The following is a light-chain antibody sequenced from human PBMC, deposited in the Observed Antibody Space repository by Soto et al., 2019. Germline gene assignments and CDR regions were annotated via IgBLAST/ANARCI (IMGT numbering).Light chain of an antibody. CDR3: AAWVDSLNGVV. CDR2: YDD. J-gene: IGLJ2*01. V-gene: IGLV1-36*01. Sequence: QSVLTQPPSVSEAPRQRVTISCSGSSSNIGNNAVNWYQQLPGKAPKLLIYYDDLLPSGVSDRFSGSKSGTSASLAISGLKSEGEADYSCAAWVDSLNGVVFGGGTKLTVL. CDR1: SSNIGNNA.